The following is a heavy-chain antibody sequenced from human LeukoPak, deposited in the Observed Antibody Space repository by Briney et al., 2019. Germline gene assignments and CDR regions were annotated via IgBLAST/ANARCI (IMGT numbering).Heavy chain of an antibody. Sequence: SVKVSCKASGSTFSSYAISWVRQAPGQGLEWMGRIIPILGIANYAQKFQGRVTITADKSTSTAYMELSSLRSEDTAVYYCARGFGHDSSGYYYRTGAFDIWGQGTMVTVSS. CDR2: IIPILGIA. D-gene: IGHD3-22*01. CDR3: ARGFGHDSSGYYYRTGAFDI. V-gene: IGHV1-69*04. J-gene: IGHJ3*02. CDR1: GSTFSSYA.